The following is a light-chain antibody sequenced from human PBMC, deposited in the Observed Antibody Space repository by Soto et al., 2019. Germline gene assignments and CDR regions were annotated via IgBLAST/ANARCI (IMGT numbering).Light chain of an antibody. CDR2: EVS. CDR3: SSYTSTSTLVV. V-gene: IGLV2-14*01. CDR1: SSDVGGYNY. Sequence: QSVLTQPASVSGSPGQSITISCTGTSSDVGGYNYVSWYQRHPGKAPKLMIYEVSNRPSGVSNRFSGSKSGNTASLTISGLQGEDEADYYCSSYTSTSTLVVFGGGTKLTVL. J-gene: IGLJ2*01.